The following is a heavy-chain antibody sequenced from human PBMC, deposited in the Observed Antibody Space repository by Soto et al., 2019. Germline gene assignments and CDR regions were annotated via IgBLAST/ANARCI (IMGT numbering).Heavy chain of an antibody. CDR2: ISVYNGNT. Sequence: QIQLVQSEAEVKKPGASVKVSCKASGYTFSSYGISWVRQAPGQGLEWMGWISVYNGNTNYAQKLQGRVTVTTDTSRSTAYMELRGLRSDDTAVYYCARRRHRPAASTPYYYYYMDVWGKGTTVTVSS. V-gene: IGHV1-18*01. D-gene: IGHD2-2*01. CDR1: GYTFSSYG. J-gene: IGHJ6*03. CDR3: ARRRHRPAASTPYYYYYMDV.